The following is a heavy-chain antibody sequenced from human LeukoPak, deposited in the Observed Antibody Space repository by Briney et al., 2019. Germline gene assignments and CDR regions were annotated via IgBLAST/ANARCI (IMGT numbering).Heavy chain of an antibody. V-gene: IGHV3-21*01. J-gene: IGHJ4*02. CDR2: ISSSGSYI. D-gene: IGHD3-10*01. CDR3: ASPRMVRGVTYDY. CDR1: GFTFSSYS. Sequence: GGSLRLSCAASGFTFSSYSMNWVRQAPGKGLEWVSSISSSGSYIYYADSVKGRSTISRDSAKNSLYLQMNSLRAEDTAVYYYASPRMVRGVTYDYWGQGTLVTVSS.